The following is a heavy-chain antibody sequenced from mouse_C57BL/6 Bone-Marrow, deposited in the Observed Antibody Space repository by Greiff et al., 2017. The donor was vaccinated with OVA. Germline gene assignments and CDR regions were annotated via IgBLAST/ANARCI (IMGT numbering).Heavy chain of an antibody. Sequence: QVQLQQPGAELVKPGASVKMSCKASGYTFTSYWITWVKQRPGRGLEWIGDIYPGSGSTNYNEKFKSKATLTVDKSSSTAYMQLSSLTSEDSAVYYCARGRQRRLRYAMDYWGQGTSVTVSS. CDR2: IYPGSGST. CDR3: ARGRQRRLRYAMDY. J-gene: IGHJ4*01. CDR1: GYTFTSYW. V-gene: IGHV1-55*01. D-gene: IGHD3-2*02.